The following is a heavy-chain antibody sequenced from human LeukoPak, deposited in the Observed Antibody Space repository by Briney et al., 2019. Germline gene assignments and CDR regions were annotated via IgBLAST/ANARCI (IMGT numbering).Heavy chain of an antibody. CDR1: GASITGYW. D-gene: IGHD3-10*01. CDR3: ARDYNYYNSGSYYDC. V-gene: IGHV4-4*07. J-gene: IGHJ4*02. Sequence: PSETLSHTCTVSGASITGYWWSWIRQSAGKGLEWIGRFYISGSTNYNPSLKSRVTMSVDTSTDQFSLKLNSVTAADTAVYYCARDYNYYNSGSYYDCWGQGTLVTVSS. CDR2: FYISGST.